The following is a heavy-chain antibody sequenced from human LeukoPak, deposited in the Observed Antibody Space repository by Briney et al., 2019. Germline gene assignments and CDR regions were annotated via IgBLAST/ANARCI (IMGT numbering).Heavy chain of an antibody. J-gene: IGHJ5*02. Sequence: PSETLSLTCTVSGASISSYYWSWVRQPPGKGLEWIGYIYYSGSTIYNPSLKSRVTISVDTSKNQFSLRLSSVTAADTAVYYCARHRYYYDSRGYYYQPWGQGTLVTVSS. CDR2: IYYSGST. D-gene: IGHD3-22*01. V-gene: IGHV4-59*01. CDR1: GASISSYY. CDR3: ARHRYYYDSRGYYYQP.